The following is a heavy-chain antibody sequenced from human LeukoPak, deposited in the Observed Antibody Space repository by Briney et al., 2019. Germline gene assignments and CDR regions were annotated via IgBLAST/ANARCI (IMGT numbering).Heavy chain of an antibody. J-gene: IGHJ5*02. Sequence: PGGSLRLSCSASGFTFSSYAMHWVRQAPGKGLEDVSAISSNGGGTYYPDSVKGRFTISRDNSKNTLYLQMSSLRPEDTALYYCHGLFSWGQGTLVTVSS. CDR1: GFTFSSYA. D-gene: IGHD2-21*01. V-gene: IGHV3-64D*09. CDR2: ISSNGGGT. CDR3: HGLFS.